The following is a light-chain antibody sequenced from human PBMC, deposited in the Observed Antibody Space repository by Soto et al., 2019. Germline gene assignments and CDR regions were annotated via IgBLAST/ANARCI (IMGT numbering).Light chain of an antibody. CDR3: SSYAAANNFVG. V-gene: IGLV2-8*01. CDR2: EVN. J-gene: IGLJ2*01. CDR1: SSDIGGYDY. Sequence: QSVLTQPPSASGSPGQSVTISCTGTSSDIGGYDYVSWYQQFPGRAPKLIIYEVNQRPSGVPKRFSGSKSGNTASLTVSGLQTEDEAEYFCSSYAAANNFVGFGGGTKVTVL.